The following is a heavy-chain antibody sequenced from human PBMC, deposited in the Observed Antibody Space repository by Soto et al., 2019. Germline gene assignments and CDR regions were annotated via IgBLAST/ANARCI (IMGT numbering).Heavy chain of an antibody. CDR1: GFNFNTYF. J-gene: IGHJ4*02. CDR2: IFPNGRDK. CDR3: ASDDEHGSNWELAY. D-gene: IGHD1-26*01. Sequence: QVQLVQSGGGVVQPGRSLRLSCAASGFNFNTYFMHWVRQAPGKGLEWVAMIFPNGRDKEYADSVKGRLTISRDNSHDRMYLQMDRLRPEDTAVYYCASDDEHGSNWELAYWGQGALVTVSS. V-gene: IGHV3-30*13.